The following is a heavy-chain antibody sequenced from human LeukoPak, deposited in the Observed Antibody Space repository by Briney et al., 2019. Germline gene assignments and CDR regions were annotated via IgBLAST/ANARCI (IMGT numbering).Heavy chain of an antibody. CDR2: TYYRSKWYN. V-gene: IGHV6-1*01. D-gene: IGHD1-7*01. J-gene: IGHJ5*02. CDR1: GDSVSSNSAA. CDR3: AGSSYNCNYRVAKWFDP. Sequence: SQTLSLTCAISGDSVSSNSAAWNWIRQSPSRGLKWLGRTYYRSKWYNDYAVSVKSRITINPDTSKNQFSLQLNSVTPEDTAVYYCAGSSYNCNYRVAKWFDPWGQGTLVTVSS.